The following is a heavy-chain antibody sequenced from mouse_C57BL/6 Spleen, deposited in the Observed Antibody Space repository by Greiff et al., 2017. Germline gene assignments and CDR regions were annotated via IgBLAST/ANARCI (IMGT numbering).Heavy chain of an antibody. CDR3: ARKGGGRDYFDY. Sequence: QVQLQQSGPGLVQPSQSLSITCTVSGFSLTSYGVHWVRQSPGKGLEWLGVIWSGGSTDYNAAFISRLSISKDNSKTQVFFKMNSLQAEDTAIYYCARKGGGRDYFDYWGQGTTLTVSS. CDR2: IWSGGST. D-gene: IGHD3-3*01. V-gene: IGHV2-2*01. J-gene: IGHJ2*01. CDR1: GFSLTSYG.